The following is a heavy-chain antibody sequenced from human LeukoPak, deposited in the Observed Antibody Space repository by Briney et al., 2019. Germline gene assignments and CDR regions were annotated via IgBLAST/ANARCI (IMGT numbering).Heavy chain of an antibody. Sequence: PSETLSLTCAVYGGSFSGYYWSWIRQPPGKGLEWIWEINHSGSTNNNPSLTSRGAISIDTSKNQFSLKLSSVTAADTAVYYCARVRWTYGMDVWGQGTTVTVSS. D-gene: IGHD4-23*01. CDR1: GGSFSGYY. CDR2: INHSGST. CDR3: ARVRWTYGMDV. J-gene: IGHJ6*02. V-gene: IGHV4-34*04.